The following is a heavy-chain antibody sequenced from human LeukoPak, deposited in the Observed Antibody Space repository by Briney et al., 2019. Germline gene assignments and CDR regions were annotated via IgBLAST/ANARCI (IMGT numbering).Heavy chain of an antibody. J-gene: IGHJ6*03. D-gene: IGHD3-9*01. V-gene: IGHV4-39*01. CDR3: ARLRFYDILTGYYQYYYYYYYMDV. CDR1: GGSISSSSYY. CDR2: IYYSGST. Sequence: PSETLSLTCTVSGGSISSSSYYWGWIRQPPGKGLEWIGSIYYSGSTYYNPSLKSRVTISVDTSKNQFSLKLSSVTAADTAVYYRARLRFYDILTGYYQYYYYYYYMDVWGKGTTVTVSS.